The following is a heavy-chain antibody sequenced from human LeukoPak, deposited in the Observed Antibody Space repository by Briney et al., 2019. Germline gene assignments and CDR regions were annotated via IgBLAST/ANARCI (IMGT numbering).Heavy chain of an antibody. CDR2: IRYDGSNK. CDR3: ATLLQYQNDY. J-gene: IGHJ4*02. D-gene: IGHD4-11*01. CDR1: GFTFSSYG. Sequence: PGGSLRLSCAASGFTFSSYGMHWVRQAPGKGLEWVAFIRYDGSNKYYADSVKGRFTISRDNSKNTLYLQMNSLRAEDTAVYYCATLLQYQNDYWGQGALVTVSS. V-gene: IGHV3-30*02.